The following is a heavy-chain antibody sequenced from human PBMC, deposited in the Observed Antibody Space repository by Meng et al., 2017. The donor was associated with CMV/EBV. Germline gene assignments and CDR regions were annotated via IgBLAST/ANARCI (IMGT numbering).Heavy chain of an antibody. D-gene: IGHD1-26*01. Sequence: SVKVSCKASGGTFSSYAISWVRQAPGQGLEWMGGIIPILGIANYAQKFQGRVTITADKSTSTAYMELSSLRSEDTTVYYCAREGTYSGSSRAAFDIWGQGTMVTVSS. J-gene: IGHJ3*02. CDR2: IIPILGIA. CDR1: GGTFSSYA. V-gene: IGHV1-69*10. CDR3: AREGTYSGSSRAAFDI.